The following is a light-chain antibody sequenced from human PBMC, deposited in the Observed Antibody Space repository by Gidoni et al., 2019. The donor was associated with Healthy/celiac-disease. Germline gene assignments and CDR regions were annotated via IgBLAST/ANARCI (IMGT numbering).Light chain of an antibody. Sequence: QSALTHPPSASGSPGRSVTISCTGTSSDVGGYNYVSCYQQHPGKAPKLMIYEVSKRPPGVPDRFAGSKSGNTASLTVSGLQAEDEADYYCSSYAGSNNLVFGGGTKLTVL. V-gene: IGLV2-8*01. CDR3: SSYAGSNNLV. CDR2: EVS. J-gene: IGLJ2*01. CDR1: SSDVGGYNY.